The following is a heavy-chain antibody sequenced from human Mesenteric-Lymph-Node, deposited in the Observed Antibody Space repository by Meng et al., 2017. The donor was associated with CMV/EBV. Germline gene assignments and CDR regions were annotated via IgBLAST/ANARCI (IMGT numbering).Heavy chain of an antibody. CDR1: GFTFSGFG. V-gene: IGHV3-30*18. J-gene: IGHJ4*02. CDR2: ISPDGGNE. Sequence: RLSCAASGFTFSGFGMNWVRQAPDKGLQWVATISPDGGNEHYADSVKGRFTISRDNSKNTVFLQMSSLRDEDTAMYYCAKQLYGIDYWGQGALVTVSS. CDR3: AKQLYGIDY. D-gene: IGHD1-1*01.